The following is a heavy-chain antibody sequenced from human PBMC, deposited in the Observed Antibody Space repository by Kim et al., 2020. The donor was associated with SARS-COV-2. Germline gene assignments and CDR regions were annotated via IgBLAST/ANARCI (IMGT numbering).Heavy chain of an antibody. CDR2: ISWNSDSI. CDR1: GFTFGDYS. J-gene: IGHJ4*02. Sequence: GGSLRLSCVASGFTFGDYSMHWVRQTPKKGLEWVSGISWNSDSIGYADSVKGRFTISRDNAKNSLYLQMKNLKAEDTALYYCAKCPQNSYYFDYWGQGTL. V-gene: IGHV3-9*01. CDR3: AKCPQNSYYFDY. D-gene: IGHD2-21*01.